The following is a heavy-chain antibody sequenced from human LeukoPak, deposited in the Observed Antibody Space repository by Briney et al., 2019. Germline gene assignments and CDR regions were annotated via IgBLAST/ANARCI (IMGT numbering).Heavy chain of an antibody. CDR1: GGSISSYY. CDR3: ARPLSSTWYDAFDV. Sequence: SETLSLTCTVSGGSISSYYWSWIRQPPGKGLEWIGYIYYSGSTNYNPSLKSRVTISVDTSKNHFSLKLSSVTAADTAVYYRARPLSSTWYDAFDVWGQGTMVTVSS. V-gene: IGHV4-59*08. D-gene: IGHD6-13*01. CDR2: IYYSGST. J-gene: IGHJ3*01.